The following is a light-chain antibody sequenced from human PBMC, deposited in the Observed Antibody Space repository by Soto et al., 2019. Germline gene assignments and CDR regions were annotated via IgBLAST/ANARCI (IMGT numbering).Light chain of an antibody. J-gene: IGLJ2*01. CDR1: SSDIGSYNL. CDR3: CSYAGSSTYVV. V-gene: IGLV2-23*01. CDR2: EDN. Sequence: QSALTQPASVSGSPGQSITISCTGTSSDIGSYNLVSWYQRHPDKAPKLMIYEDNKRPSGVSNRFSGSKSGNTASLTISGLQAEDEADYYCCSYAGSSTYVVFGGGTKVTVL.